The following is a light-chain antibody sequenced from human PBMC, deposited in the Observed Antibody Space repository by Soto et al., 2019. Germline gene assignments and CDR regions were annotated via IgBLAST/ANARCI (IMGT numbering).Light chain of an antibody. CDR2: AAS. V-gene: IGKV1-27*01. CDR1: QDIGDY. CDR3: QNYDGPPWT. Sequence: DIQMTQSPSSLSASVGDRVTITCRASQDIGDYLAWYQQKPGQLPKLLVSAASTLQSGVPSRFRGSASGTDFTLTITGLQPDDFATYYCQNYDGPPWTFGQGTKVEI. J-gene: IGKJ1*01.